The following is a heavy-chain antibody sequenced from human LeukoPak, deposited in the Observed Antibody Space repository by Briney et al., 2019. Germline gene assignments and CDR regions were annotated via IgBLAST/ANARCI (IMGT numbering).Heavy chain of an antibody. CDR3: ARGGILTGYYPLPLRY. V-gene: IGHV4-34*01. Sequence: PSETLSLTCAVYGGSFSGYYWSWIRQPPGKGLESIGEINHSGSTNYNPSLKSRVTISVDTSKNQFSLKLSSVTAADTAVYYCARGGILTGYYPLPLRYWGQGTLVTVSS. CDR1: GGSFSGYY. J-gene: IGHJ4*02. D-gene: IGHD3-9*01. CDR2: INHSGST.